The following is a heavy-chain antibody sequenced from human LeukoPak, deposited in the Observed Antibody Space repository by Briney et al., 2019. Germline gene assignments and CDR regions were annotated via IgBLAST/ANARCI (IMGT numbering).Heavy chain of an antibody. CDR2: ISGSGGST. D-gene: IGHD3-22*01. V-gene: IGHV3-23*01. J-gene: IGHJ4*02. CDR1: GFTFSSCA. Sequence: GGSLRLSCAASGFTFSSCAMSWVRQAPGKGLEWVSAISGSGGSTYYADSVKGRFTISRDNSKNTLYLQMNSLRAEDTAVYYCAKDMGGDYDSSGYYSNYFDYWGQGTLVTVSS. CDR3: AKDMGGDYDSSGYYSNYFDY.